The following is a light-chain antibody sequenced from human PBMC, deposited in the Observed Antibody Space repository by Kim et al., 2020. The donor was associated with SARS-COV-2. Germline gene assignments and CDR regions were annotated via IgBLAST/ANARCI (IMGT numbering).Light chain of an antibody. J-gene: IGKJ4*01. Sequence: ASIGDRVTITCRASQGITNYSAWYQQKPGKVPMLLIYAASALQSGVPSRFSGSGSATDFTLTISNLQPEDVATYYCQKYNSVPLTFGGGTKVEIK. V-gene: IGKV1-27*01. CDR2: AAS. CDR3: QKYNSVPLT. CDR1: QGITNY.